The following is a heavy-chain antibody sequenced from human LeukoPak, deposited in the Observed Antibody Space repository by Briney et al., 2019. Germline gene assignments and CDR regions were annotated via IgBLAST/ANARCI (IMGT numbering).Heavy chain of an antibody. Sequence: SETLSLTCTVSGGSISSSSYYWGWIRQPPGKGLEWIGSIYYSGSTYYNPSLKSRVTISVDTSKNQFPLKLSSVTAADTAVYYCARPGVPAAMSSWFDPWGQGILVTVSS. CDR3: ARPGVPAAMSSWFDP. J-gene: IGHJ5*02. V-gene: IGHV4-39*01. CDR2: IYYSGST. CDR1: GGSISSSSYY. D-gene: IGHD2-2*01.